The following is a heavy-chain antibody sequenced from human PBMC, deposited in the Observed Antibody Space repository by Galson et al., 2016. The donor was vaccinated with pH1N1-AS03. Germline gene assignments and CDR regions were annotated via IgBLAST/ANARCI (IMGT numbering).Heavy chain of an antibody. CDR3: ARGGEGVYAFDV. V-gene: IGHV4-38-2*01. Sequence: SETLSLTCVVGGFSISSAYCWGWIRQSPGKGLEWIGTIFHSGRTEYNPPLTSRVAISVDTSKNQFSLELTSVTAADTAVYFCARGGEGVYAFDVWGQGTTVTVSS. CDR2: IFHSGRT. D-gene: IGHD3-16*01. J-gene: IGHJ6*02. CDR1: GFSISSAYC.